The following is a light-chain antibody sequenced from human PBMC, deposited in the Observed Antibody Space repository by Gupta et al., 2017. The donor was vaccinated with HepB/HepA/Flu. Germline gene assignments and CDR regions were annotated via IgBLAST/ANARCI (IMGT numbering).Light chain of an antibody. CDR3: QQLNSYPRA. J-gene: IGKJ3*01. CDR1: QGITSY. Sequence: DIQLTQSPSFLSASVGDRVTITCRASQGITSYLAWYQQKPGKAPKVLIYAASTLQSGVPSRFSGSGSGTEFTLTIGSLQPEDFATYYCQQLNSYPRAFGPGTKVDIK. V-gene: IGKV1-9*01. CDR2: AAS.